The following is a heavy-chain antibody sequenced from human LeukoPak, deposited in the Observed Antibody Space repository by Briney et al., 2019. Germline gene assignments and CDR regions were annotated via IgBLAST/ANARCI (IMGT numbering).Heavy chain of an antibody. D-gene: IGHD2-21*02. CDR3: ARDLRRRVTAIGYGPREYYYYMDV. CDR1: GGSFSGYS. V-gene: IGHV4-4*07. J-gene: IGHJ6*03. Sequence: SETLSLTCAVYGGSFSGYSWSWIRQPAVKGLEWIGRMYTSGSTKYNPSLKSRVTISVDTSKNQFSLKLSSVTAADTAVYYCARDLRRRVTAIGYGPREYYYYMDVWGKGTTVTISS. CDR2: MYTSGST.